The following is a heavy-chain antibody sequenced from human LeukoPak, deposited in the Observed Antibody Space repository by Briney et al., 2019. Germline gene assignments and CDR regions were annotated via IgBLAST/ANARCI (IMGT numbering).Heavy chain of an antibody. V-gene: IGHV4-39*07. J-gene: IGHJ4*02. CDR1: GGSISSSSYY. CDR3: ASLGGSGRPI. CDR2: IYYSGST. D-gene: IGHD3-10*01. Sequence: PSETLSLTCTVSGGSISSSSYYWGWIRQPPGKGLEWIGSIYYSGSTYYNPSLKSRVTISVDTSKNQFSLKLSSVTAADTAVYYCASLGGSGRPIWGQGTLVTVSS.